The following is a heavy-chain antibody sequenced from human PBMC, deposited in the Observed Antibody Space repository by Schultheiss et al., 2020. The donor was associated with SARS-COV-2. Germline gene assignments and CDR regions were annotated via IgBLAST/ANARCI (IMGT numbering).Heavy chain of an antibody. D-gene: IGHD6-6*01. Sequence: SETLSLTCTVSGGSISSYYWSWIRQPAGKGLEWIGRIYTSGSTNYNPSLKSRVTMSVDTSKNQFSLKVSSVTAADTAVYYCARSRVSSSADYYYYYGMDVWGQGTTVTVSS. J-gene: IGHJ6*02. CDR2: IYTSGST. CDR1: GGSISSYY. CDR3: ARSRVSSSADYYYYYGMDV. V-gene: IGHV4-4*07.